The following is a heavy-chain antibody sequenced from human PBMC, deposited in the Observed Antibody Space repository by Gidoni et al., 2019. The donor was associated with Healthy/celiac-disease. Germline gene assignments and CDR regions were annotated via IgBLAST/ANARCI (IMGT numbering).Heavy chain of an antibody. V-gene: IGHV3-23*01. CDR2: ISGSGGST. Sequence: EVQLLESGGGLVQPGGSLRLSCAASGFTFSSYAMSWVRQAPGKGLEWVSAISGSGGSTYYADSVKGRFTISRDNSKNTLYLQMNSLRAEDTAVYYCAKDLKPPNYYDSSGYLYYYYYYGMDVWGQGTTVTVSS. J-gene: IGHJ6*02. CDR3: AKDLKPPNYYDSSGYLYYYYYYGMDV. CDR1: GFTFSSYA. D-gene: IGHD3-22*01.